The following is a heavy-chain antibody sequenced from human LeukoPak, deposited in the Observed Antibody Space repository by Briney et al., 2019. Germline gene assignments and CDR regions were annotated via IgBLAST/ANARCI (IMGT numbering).Heavy chain of an antibody. D-gene: IGHD6-13*01. CDR2: INPNSGDT. Sequence: GASVKVSCKSSGYTFTDYYVHWMRQAPGQGLEWMGRINPNSGDTNYAQNFQGRVTMSRDTSISTAYLELSSLIFDDTAVFYCARSTITVTAAGHFDLWGRGTLVTVSS. CDR3: ARSTITVTAAGHFDL. V-gene: IGHV1-2*06. J-gene: IGHJ2*01. CDR1: GYTFTDYY.